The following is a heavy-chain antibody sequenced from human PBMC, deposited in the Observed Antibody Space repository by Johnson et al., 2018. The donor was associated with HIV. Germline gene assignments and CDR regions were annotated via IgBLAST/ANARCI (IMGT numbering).Heavy chain of an antibody. Sequence: VQLVESGGGLVQPGRSLRLSCGASGFTFDDYAMHWVRQAPGKGLEWVSGISWHSGSIGYADSVKGRFTISRDNAKNSLYLQMNSLRAEDAALYYCARVSRYCSGGSCLDGFDIWGQGTMVTVSS. CDR3: ARVSRYCSGGSCLDGFDI. D-gene: IGHD2-15*01. J-gene: IGHJ3*02. V-gene: IGHV3-9*01. CDR1: GFTFDDYA. CDR2: ISWHSGSI.